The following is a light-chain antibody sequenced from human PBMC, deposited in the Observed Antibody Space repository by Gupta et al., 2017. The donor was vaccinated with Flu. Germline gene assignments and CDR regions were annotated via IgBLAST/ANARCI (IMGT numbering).Light chain of an antibody. CDR3: QQRSNWRIT. CDR2: DAS. J-gene: IGKJ5*01. Sequence: EIVLTQSPATLSLSPGERATLSCRASQSVSSYLAWYQQKTGQAPRLLIYDASNRATGIPARFSGSGSGTEFTLTISSLEPEDFAVYYCQQRSNWRITFGQGTRLEIK. CDR1: QSVSSY. V-gene: IGKV3-11*01.